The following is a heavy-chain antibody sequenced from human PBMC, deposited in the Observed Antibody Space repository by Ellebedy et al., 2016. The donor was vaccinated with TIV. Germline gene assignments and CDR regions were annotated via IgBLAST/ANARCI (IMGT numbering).Heavy chain of an antibody. CDR1: GFTFSSYY. D-gene: IGHD6-13*01. J-gene: IGHJ4*02. CDR2: IDADGSST. Sequence: PGGSLRLSCAASGFTFSSYYMQWVRQVPGKGLEWVSRIDADGSSTTYADSVTGRFASSRDNAKNTLYRQMNGLRVEDTAVYYCARDRSNIAATGRGVDYWGQGTLVIVSS. CDR3: ARDRSNIAATGRGVDY. V-gene: IGHV3-74*01.